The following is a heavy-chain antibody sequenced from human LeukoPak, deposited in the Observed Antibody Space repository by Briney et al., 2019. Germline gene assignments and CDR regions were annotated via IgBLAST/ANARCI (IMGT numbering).Heavy chain of an antibody. J-gene: IGHJ4*02. Sequence: SETLSLTCSVSGGSISSGSYYWSWIRQPAGKGLEWIGRFYTSGSTNYNPSLKSRVTISVDTSKNQFSLKLNSVTAADTAVYYCARGRDGYNFLNRGEYYYFDYWGQGTLVTVSS. V-gene: IGHV4-61*02. CDR3: ARGRDGYNFLNRGEYYYFDY. D-gene: IGHD5-24*01. CDR2: FYTSGST. CDR1: GGSISSGSYY.